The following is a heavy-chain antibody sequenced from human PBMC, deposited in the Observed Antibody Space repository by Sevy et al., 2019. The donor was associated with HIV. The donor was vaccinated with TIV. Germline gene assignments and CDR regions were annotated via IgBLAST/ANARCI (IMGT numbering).Heavy chain of an antibody. J-gene: IGHJ4*02. V-gene: IGHV1-46*01. CDR1: GYTFTSYY. CDR2: INPSGGST. CDR3: ASVAVAGTPVDY. D-gene: IGHD6-19*01. Sequence: ASVKVSCKASGYTFTSYYMHWVRQAPGQGLEWMGIINPSGGSTSYAQKFQGRVTMTRDTSTSTVYMGLSSLRSEDTAVYYCASVAVAGTPVDYWGQGTLVTVSS.